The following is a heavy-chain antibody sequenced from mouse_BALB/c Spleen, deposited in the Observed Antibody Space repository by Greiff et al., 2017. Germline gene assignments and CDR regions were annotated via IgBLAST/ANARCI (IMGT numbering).Heavy chain of an antibody. D-gene: IGHD3-1*01. V-gene: IGHV5-17*02. CDR1: GFTFSSFG. Sequence: EVHLVESGGGLVQPGGSRKLSCAASGFTFSSFGMHWVRQAPEKGLEWVAYISSGSSTIYYADTVKGRFTISRDNPKNTLFLQMTSLRSADTAMYYCARSARAWAMDYWGQGTSVTVSS. J-gene: IGHJ4*01. CDR2: ISSGSSTI. CDR3: ARSARAWAMDY.